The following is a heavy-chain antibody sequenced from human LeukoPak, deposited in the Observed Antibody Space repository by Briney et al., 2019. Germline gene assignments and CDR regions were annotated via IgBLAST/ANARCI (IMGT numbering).Heavy chain of an antibody. CDR2: IYSSGTT. CDR1: GGSISSFY. V-gene: IGHV4-59*01. CDR3: ARNPGGNSDY. D-gene: IGHD4-23*01. Sequence: SETLSLTCTVSGGSISSFYWPWIRQPPAKGLEWIGYIYSSGTTYYNPSLKSRVTISVDTSKNQFSLKLTSVTAADTAVYYCARNPGGNSDYWGQGTLVTVSS. J-gene: IGHJ4*02.